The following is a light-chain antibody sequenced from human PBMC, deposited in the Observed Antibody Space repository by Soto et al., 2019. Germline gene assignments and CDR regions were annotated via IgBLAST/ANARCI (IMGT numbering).Light chain of an antibody. Sequence: EIVMTQSPVTLSVSPGERATLSCRASQSVSGNLAWYQQKPGQAPRLLIYGASTRATGRPARFSGSGSGREFNLTISSLQSEDFAVYYCQQYNDWPTITFGQGTRLEIK. J-gene: IGKJ5*01. CDR2: GAS. V-gene: IGKV3-15*01. CDR1: QSVSGN. CDR3: QQYNDWPTIT.